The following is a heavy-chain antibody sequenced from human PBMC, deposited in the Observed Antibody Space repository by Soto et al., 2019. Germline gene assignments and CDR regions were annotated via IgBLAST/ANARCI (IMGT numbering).Heavy chain of an antibody. CDR1: GCTFSSYA. D-gene: IGHD2-21*02. CDR3: ASTYCGGDCYSGYAFDI. Sequence: ASVKVSCKASGCTFSSYAISWVRQAPGQGLEWMGGIIPIFGTANYAQKFQGRVTITADKSTSTAYMELSSLRSEDTAVYYCASTYCGGDCYSGYAFDIWGQGTMVTVSS. J-gene: IGHJ3*02. CDR2: IIPIFGTA. V-gene: IGHV1-69*06.